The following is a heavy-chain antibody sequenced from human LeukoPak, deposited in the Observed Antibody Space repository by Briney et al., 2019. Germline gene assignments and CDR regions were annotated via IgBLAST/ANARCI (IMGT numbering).Heavy chain of an antibody. CDR1: GFTFSSYA. V-gene: IGHV3-23*01. D-gene: IGHD2-15*01. J-gene: IGHJ4*02. Sequence: GGSLRLSCAASGFTFSSYAMSWVRQAPGKGLEWVSAISGSGGSTYYADSVKGRFTISRDNSKNTLYLQMNSLRAEDTAVYYCAKGYCSGGSCSPDYWGQGTLVTVSP. CDR2: ISGSGGST. CDR3: AKGYCSGGSCSPDY.